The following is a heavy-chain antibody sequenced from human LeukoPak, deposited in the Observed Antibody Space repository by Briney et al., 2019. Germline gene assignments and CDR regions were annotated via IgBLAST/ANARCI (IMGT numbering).Heavy chain of an antibody. J-gene: IGHJ6*03. Sequence: QTGGSLRLSCAASGFTLSSHAIHWVRQAPGKGLEWVALISYDGNIKYYADSVKGRFTISRDNSKNTLSLQMNSLRPEDTAVYYCARAHLSSSSTDYMDVWGKGTTVTVSS. V-gene: IGHV3-30*04. CDR1: GFTLSSHA. CDR2: ISYDGNIK. CDR3: ARAHLSSSSTDYMDV. D-gene: IGHD6-6*01.